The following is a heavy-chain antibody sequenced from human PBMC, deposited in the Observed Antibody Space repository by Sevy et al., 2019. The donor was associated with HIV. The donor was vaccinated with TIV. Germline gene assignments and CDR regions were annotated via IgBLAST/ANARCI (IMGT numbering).Heavy chain of an antibody. J-gene: IGHJ4*02. D-gene: IGHD1-26*01. CDR3: AKDRIEGARKLDY. CDR1: GFTFGNYA. V-gene: IGHV3-23*01. Sequence: PGGSLRLSCAASGFTFGNYAMTWVRQAAGKGLEWVSSISGTGGTTYYADSVKGRFTISRDNSKNTLYIQMNSLRAEDTAVYYCAKDRIEGARKLDYWGQGTLVTVSS. CDR2: ISGTGGTT.